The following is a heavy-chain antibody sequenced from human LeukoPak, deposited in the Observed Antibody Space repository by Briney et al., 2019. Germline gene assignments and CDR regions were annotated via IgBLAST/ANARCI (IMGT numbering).Heavy chain of an antibody. Sequence: SETLSLTCTVSGYSISSGYYWGWIRQPPGKGLDWIGSIYHSGSIYYNPSLKSRVTISVDTSKNQFSLKLSSVTAADTAVYYCARSGTYSPVYCFDPWGQGTLVTVSS. CDR2: IYHSGSI. CDR1: GYSISSGYY. D-gene: IGHD1/OR15-1a*01. CDR3: ARSGTYSPVYCFDP. V-gene: IGHV4-38-2*02. J-gene: IGHJ5*02.